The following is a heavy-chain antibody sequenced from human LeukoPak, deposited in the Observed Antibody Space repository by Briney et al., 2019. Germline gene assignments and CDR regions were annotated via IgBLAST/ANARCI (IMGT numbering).Heavy chain of an antibody. CDR1: GGSFSSYY. J-gene: IGHJ4*02. CDR3: ARLPLGSYGSGS. V-gene: IGHV4-34*01. CDR2: INHSGST. Sequence: PSETLSLTCAVYGGSFSSYYWSWIRQPPGRGLEWIGEINHSGSTNYNPSLKSRVTISVDTSKNQLSLKLSSVTAADRAVYYCARLPLGSYGSGSWGQGTLVTVSS. D-gene: IGHD3-10*01.